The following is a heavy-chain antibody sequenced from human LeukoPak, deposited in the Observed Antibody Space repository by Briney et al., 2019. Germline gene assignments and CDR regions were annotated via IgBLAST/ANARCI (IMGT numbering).Heavy chain of an antibody. J-gene: IGHJ4*02. CDR3: AKDSERDQYYYGPGSYYNF. CDR1: RFTFSSYW. CDR2: IKHDASER. V-gene: IGHV3-7*01. Sequence: PGGSLRLFCVASRFTFSSYWMSWVRQAPGKGLEWVANIKHDASERNYMDSVRGRFTISRDNAKNSLYLQMNSLRAEDTAVYYCAKDSERDQYYYGPGSYYNFWGQGSLVTVSS. D-gene: IGHD3-10*01.